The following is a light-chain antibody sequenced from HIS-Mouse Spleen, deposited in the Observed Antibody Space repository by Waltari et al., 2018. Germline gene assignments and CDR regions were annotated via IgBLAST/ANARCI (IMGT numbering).Light chain of an antibody. CDR3: SSYTSSSFNVV. V-gene: IGLV1-40*01. CDR1: SSNIGAGYD. CDR2: GNS. J-gene: IGLJ2*01. Sequence: QSVLTQPPSVSGAPGQRVTISCTGTSSNIGAGYDVHWYQQLPGTAPKLLIYGNSNRPSGVPDRFSGSKSGTSASLTITGLQAEDEADYYCSSYTSSSFNVVFGGGTKLTVL.